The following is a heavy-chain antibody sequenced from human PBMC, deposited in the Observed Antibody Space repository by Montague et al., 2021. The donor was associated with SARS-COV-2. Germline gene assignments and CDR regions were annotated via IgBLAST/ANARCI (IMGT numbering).Heavy chain of an antibody. D-gene: IGHD3-10*01. CDR3: ARRGSSVWGVTVSAELDY. CDR1: GRSFSGYS. J-gene: IGHJ4*02. V-gene: IGHV4-34*01. CDR2: INQICRT. Sequence: SETLSLTCAVSGRSFSGYSWSWIRHPPAKGLDWIGEINQICRTNTNPSLKRRVLISVDTSKTQFSLTLSSVTAAATAVYYCARRGSSVWGVTVSAELDYWGQGILVIVSS.